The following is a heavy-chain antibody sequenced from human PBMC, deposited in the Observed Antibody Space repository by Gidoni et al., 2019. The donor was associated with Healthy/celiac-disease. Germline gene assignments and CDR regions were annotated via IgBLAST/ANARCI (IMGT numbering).Heavy chain of an antibody. Sequence: EVQLVESGGGLVQPGGSLRLSCAASGFTFSCYWMSWVRQAPGKGLEWVANIKQDGSEKYYVDSVKGRFTISRDNAKNSLYLQMNSLRAEDTAVYYCARARGMGNPAGIDIWGQGTMVTVSS. J-gene: IGHJ3*02. CDR2: IKQDGSEK. D-gene: IGHD3-10*01. V-gene: IGHV3-7*01. CDR3: ARARGMGNPAGIDI. CDR1: GFTFSCYW.